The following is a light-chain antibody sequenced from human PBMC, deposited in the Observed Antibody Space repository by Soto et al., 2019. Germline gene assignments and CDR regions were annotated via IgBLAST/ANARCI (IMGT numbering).Light chain of an antibody. CDR1: SSDVGGYNF. V-gene: IGLV2-8*01. J-gene: IGLJ1*01. CDR3: SSYTSSSTLYV. Sequence: QSALTQPPSASGSPGQSVTISCTGTSSDVGGYNFVSWYQQHPGKAPKFMIYEVTKRPSGVPDRFSGSKSGNTASLTVSGLQAEDEADYYCSSYTSSSTLYVFGTGTKLTVL. CDR2: EVT.